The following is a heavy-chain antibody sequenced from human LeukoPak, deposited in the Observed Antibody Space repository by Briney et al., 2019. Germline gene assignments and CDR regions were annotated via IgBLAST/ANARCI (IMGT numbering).Heavy chain of an antibody. D-gene: IGHD6-13*01. Sequence: GGSLRLSCAASGFTFNSYAMSWVRQAPGKGLEWVSAISSSGGSTYYADSVKGRFTISRDNSKNTLYLQMNSLRAEDTAVYYCAKLPGSSSSNWFDPWGQGTLVTVSS. CDR1: GFTFNSYA. V-gene: IGHV3-23*01. CDR3: AKLPGSSSSNWFDP. J-gene: IGHJ5*02. CDR2: ISSSGGST.